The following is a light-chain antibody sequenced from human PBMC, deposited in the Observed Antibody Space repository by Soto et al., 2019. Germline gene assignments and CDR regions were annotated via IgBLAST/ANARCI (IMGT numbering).Light chain of an antibody. J-gene: IGLJ1*01. CDR2: DVS. V-gene: IGLV2-14*01. CDR1: SSDDGGYNY. CDR3: SSYTSSSTLVV. Sequence: QSALTQPASVSGSPGQSITISCTGTSSDDGGYNYVSWYHQHPGKAPKLMIYDVSNRPSGVSNRFSGSKSGNTASLTISGLQAEDEADYYCSSYTSSSTLVVFGTGTKVTVL.